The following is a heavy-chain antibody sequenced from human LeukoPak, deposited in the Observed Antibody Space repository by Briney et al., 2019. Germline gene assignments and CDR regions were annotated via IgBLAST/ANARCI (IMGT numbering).Heavy chain of an antibody. V-gene: IGHV3-9*01. CDR1: GFTFDDYA. D-gene: IGHD2-21*01. CDR3: LTIVETDLDAFDI. J-gene: IGHJ3*02. CDR2: ISWNSGSI. Sequence: GGSLRLSCAASGFTFDDYAMHWVRQAPGKGLEWVSGISWNSGSIGYADSVKGRYTISRDNAKSTLYLQMNSLRAEDTAVYYCLTIVETDLDAFDIWGQGTKVTVSS.